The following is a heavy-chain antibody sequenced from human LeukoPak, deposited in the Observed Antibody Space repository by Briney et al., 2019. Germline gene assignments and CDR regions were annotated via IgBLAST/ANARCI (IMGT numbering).Heavy chain of an antibody. D-gene: IGHD3-10*01. Sequence: ASVKVSCKASGYTFTAYGITWVRQAPGQGLEWVGWIGRDNGSTDYAQKVQGRITMTTETSTNTVYMELRSLRSDDPAVYYCAAPTMIRGAAYDYWGQGTLVSVSS. V-gene: IGHV1-18*01. CDR1: GYTFTAYG. CDR3: AAPTMIRGAAYDY. J-gene: IGHJ4*02. CDR2: IGRDNGST.